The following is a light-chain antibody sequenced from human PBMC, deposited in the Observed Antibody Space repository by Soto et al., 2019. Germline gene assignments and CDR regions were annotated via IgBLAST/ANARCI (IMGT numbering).Light chain of an antibody. CDR3: QNYNFAPYT. J-gene: IGKJ3*01. CDR1: QGVSND. CDR2: AAS. V-gene: IGKV1-27*01. Sequence: DIQMTQSPSSLSASVGDRVTITCRASQGVSNDLAWYQQRPGKVPKLLIYAASTLQSGVPSRFSGSGSGTDFTLSISSLQPEDVATYYCQNYNFAPYTFGPGTTVDIK.